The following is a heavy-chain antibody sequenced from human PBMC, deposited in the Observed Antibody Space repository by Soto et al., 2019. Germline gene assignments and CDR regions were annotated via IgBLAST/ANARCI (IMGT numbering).Heavy chain of an antibody. D-gene: IGHD2-2*01. J-gene: IGHJ6*02. Sequence: GGSLRLSCAASGFTFSSYGMHWVRQAPGKGLEWVAVISYDGSNKYYADSVKGRFTISRDNSKNTLYLQMNSLRAEDMAVYYCVMGDDIVVVPAAIGSNYYYYGMDVWGQGTTVTVSS. V-gene: IGHV3-30*03. CDR1: GFTFSSYG. CDR3: VMGDDIVVVPAAIGSNYYYYGMDV. CDR2: ISYDGSNK.